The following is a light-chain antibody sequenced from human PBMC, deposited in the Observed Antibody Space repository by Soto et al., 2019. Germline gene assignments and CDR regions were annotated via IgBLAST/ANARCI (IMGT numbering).Light chain of an antibody. Sequence: EIVLTQSPGTLSLSPGERATLSCRASQSVNINYFAWYQQKSGQAPRLLIYCTSNRASGIPDRFSGSGSGTDFTLSISGLEPEDFAVYFCQKYANSRTFGQGTKVDIK. CDR3: QKYANSRT. CDR2: CTS. J-gene: IGKJ1*01. CDR1: QSVNINY. V-gene: IGKV3-20*01.